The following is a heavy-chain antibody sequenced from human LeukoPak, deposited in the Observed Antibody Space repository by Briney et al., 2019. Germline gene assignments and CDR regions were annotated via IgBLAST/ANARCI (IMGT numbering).Heavy chain of an antibody. V-gene: IGHV3-30*04. CDR2: ISYDGSNK. D-gene: IGHD3-9*01. CDR1: GFTFSSYA. J-gene: IGHJ4*02. CDR3: ARVQLGKTYYDILTGSPAVY. Sequence: GGSLRLSCAASGFTFSSYAMHWVRQAPGKGLEWVAVISYDGSNKYYADSVKGRFTISRDNSKNTLYLQMNSLRAEDTAVYYCARVQLGKTYYDILTGSPAVYWGQGTLVTVSS.